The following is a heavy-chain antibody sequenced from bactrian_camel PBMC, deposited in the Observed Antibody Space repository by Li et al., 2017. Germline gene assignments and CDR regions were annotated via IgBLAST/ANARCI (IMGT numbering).Heavy chain of an antibody. CDR2: INRIGGST. CDR3: ATLPCAVVLAKNVAEFGY. Sequence: VQMVESGGGLVQPGGSLRLSCTASGFLFSIYDMSWVRQAPGKGLEWVSRINRIGGSTYFADSVKGRFTISQDATNTVNLQMNNLKPEDTAMYYCATLPCAVVLAKNVAEFGYWGHGTQVTVS. D-gene: IGHD4*01. CDR1: GFLFSIYD. J-gene: IGHJ6*01. V-gene: IGHV3S40*01.